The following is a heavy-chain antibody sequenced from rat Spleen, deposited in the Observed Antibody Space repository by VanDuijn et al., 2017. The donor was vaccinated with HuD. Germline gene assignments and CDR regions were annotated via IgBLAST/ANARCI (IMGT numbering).Heavy chain of an antibody. Sequence: QVQLKESGPGLVQPSQTLSLTCTVPGFSLTSYNVHCVRQPPGKGLEWMGVIWNTGGTRYNSALKSRLSISKDTSKSQVFLKMNSLQTDDTAIYFCTRSYGGYTQHWFAYWGQGTLVSVPS. D-gene: IGHD1-11*01. J-gene: IGHJ3*01. CDR2: IWNTGGT. CDR1: GFSLTSYN. V-gene: IGHV2-41*01. CDR3: TRSYGGYTQHWFAY.